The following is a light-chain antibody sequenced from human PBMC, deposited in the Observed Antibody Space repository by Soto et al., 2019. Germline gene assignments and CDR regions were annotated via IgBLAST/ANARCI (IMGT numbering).Light chain of an antibody. J-gene: IGLJ3*02. CDR2: EGT. CDR1: SSDVGSYSL. V-gene: IGLV2-23*01. CDR3: CSYVGNSWV. Sequence: QSALTQPASVSGSPGQSITISCTGASSDVGSYSLVSWYQQHPGKVPKVMIYEGTKRPSGVSKRFAGSKSGNTASLTISGLQAEDEADYYCCSYVGNSWVFGGGTKLTVL.